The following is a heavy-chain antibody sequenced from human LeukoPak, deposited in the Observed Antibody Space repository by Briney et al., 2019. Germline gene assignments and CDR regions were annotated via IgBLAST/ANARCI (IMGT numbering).Heavy chain of an antibody. V-gene: IGHV1-18*01. D-gene: IGHD3-9*01. J-gene: IGHJ4*02. CDR2: VSIYNDNT. CDR1: GYSFTDYD. CDR3: ARTGHYRFDD. Sequence: ASVKVSCKASGYSFTDYDFSWVRQAPGQGLEWLGWVSIYNDNTHYAREFQDRVTMTTDISTSTAYMELKSLTSGDTAVYFCARTGHYRFDDWGQGTLVTVSS.